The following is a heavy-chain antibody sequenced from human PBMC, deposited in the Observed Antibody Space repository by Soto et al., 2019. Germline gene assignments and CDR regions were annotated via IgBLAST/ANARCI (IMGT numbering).Heavy chain of an antibody. V-gene: IGHV1-8*01. CDR2: MNPNSGNT. Sequence: ASVKVSCKASGYTFTENDINWVRQATGQGLEWMGWMNPNSGNTGYAQKFQGRVTMTRDNSITTAYMELSSLRAEDTAVYYCAKGSGSLVVPAAIDYFDYWGQGTLVTVSS. CDR3: AKGSGSLVVPAAIDYFDY. CDR1: GYTFTEND. D-gene: IGHD2-2*02. J-gene: IGHJ4*02.